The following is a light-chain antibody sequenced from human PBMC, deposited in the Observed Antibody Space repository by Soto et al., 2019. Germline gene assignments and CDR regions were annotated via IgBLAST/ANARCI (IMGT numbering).Light chain of an antibody. CDR3: AAWDDSLNAL. CDR2: YDD. CDR1: SSNIGNNA. J-gene: IGLJ1*01. V-gene: IGLV1-36*01. Sequence: QSVLTQPPSVSEAPRQRVTISCSGSSSNIGNNAVNWYQQLPGKAPKLLIYYDDLLPSGVSDRFSGSKSGTSASLAISGLQSEDEADYYCAAWDDSLNALFGTGTKLTVL.